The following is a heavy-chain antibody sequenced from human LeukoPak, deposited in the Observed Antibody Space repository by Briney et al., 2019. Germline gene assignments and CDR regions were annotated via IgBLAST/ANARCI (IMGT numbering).Heavy chain of an antibody. CDR3: AKDMLVTTLDY. CDR1: GFTFSSYA. D-gene: IGHD4-17*01. V-gene: IGHV3-30*04. J-gene: IGHJ4*02. Sequence: PGGSLRLSCAASGFTFSSYAMHWVRQAPGKGLEWVAVISYDGSNKYYADSVKGRFTISRDNSKNTLYLQMNSLRAEDTAVYYCAKDMLVTTLDYWGQGTLVTVSS. CDR2: ISYDGSNK.